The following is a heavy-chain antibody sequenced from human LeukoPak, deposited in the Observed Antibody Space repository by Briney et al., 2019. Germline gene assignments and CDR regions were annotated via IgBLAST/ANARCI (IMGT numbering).Heavy chain of an antibody. J-gene: IGHJ4*02. CDR2: IYSGGNS. V-gene: IGHV3-53*01. D-gene: IGHD6-19*01. Sequence: GGSLRLSCAASGLIVNSNYMSWVRQAPGKGLEWVSLIYSGGNSFYGDSVKGRFTISRDNSKNTLYLQMNSLRVEDTAVYYCAREDAVAGTSYLDYWGQGTLVTVSS. CDR3: AREDAVAGTSYLDY. CDR1: GLIVNSNY.